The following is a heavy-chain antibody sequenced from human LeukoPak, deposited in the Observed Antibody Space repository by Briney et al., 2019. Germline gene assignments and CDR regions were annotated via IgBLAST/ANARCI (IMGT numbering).Heavy chain of an antibody. D-gene: IGHD1-26*01. V-gene: IGHV1-69*04. J-gene: IGHJ4*02. CDR1: GGTFSSYA. CDR3: AARSGSYYGPFDY. Sequence: SVKVSCKASGGTFSSYAISWVRQAPGQGLEWMGRIIPTLGIANYAQKFQGRVTITADKSTSTAYMELSSLRSEDTAVYYCAARSGSYYGPFDYWGQGTLVTVSS. CDR2: IIPTLGIA.